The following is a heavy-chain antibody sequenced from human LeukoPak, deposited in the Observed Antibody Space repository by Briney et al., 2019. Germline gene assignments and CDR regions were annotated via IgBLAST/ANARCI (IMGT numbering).Heavy chain of an antibody. CDR3: ARHISDYDFDY. CDR1: GGSISSYY. CDR2: IYYSGST. J-gene: IGHJ4*02. V-gene: IGHV4-39*01. Sequence: PSETLSLTCTVSGGSISSYYWGWIRQPPGKGLEWIGSIYYSGSTYYNPSLKSRVTISVDTSKNQFSLKLSSVTAADTAVYYCARHISDYDFDYWGQGTLVTVSS. D-gene: IGHD4/OR15-4a*01.